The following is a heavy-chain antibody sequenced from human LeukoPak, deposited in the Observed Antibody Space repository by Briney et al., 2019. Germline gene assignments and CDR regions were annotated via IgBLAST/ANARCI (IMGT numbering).Heavy chain of an antibody. CDR3: ATGPSRQQLTPFDY. J-gene: IGHJ4*02. CDR1: GYTLTELS. CDR2: FDPEDGET. V-gene: IGHV1-24*01. Sequence: GASVKVSCKVSGYTLTELSMHWVRQAPGKGLEWMGGFDPEDGETIYAQKFQGRVTMTEDTSTDTAYMELSSLRSEDTAVYYCATGPSRQQLTPFDYWGQGTLVTVSS. D-gene: IGHD6-13*01.